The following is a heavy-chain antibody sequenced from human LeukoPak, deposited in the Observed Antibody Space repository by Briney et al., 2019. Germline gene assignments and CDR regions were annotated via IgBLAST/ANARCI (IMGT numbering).Heavy chain of an antibody. V-gene: IGHV3-48*02. CDR1: GITFSSYS. Sequence: GSLRLSCVASGITFSSYSMNWVRQAPGKGLEWVSYISSRSSTIYYADSVKGRFTISRDNAKNSLYLQMNSLRDEDTAVYYCAIRDYGGDPVFDYWGQGTLVTVSS. CDR2: ISSRSSTI. CDR3: AIRDYGGDPVFDY. J-gene: IGHJ4*02. D-gene: IGHD4-23*01.